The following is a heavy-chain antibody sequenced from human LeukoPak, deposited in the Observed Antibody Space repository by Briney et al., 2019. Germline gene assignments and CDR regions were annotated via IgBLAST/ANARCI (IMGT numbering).Heavy chain of an antibody. Sequence: PGGSLGLSCAASGFTFSSFGMNWVRQAPGKGLEWVSYISFSSNTIYYADSVKGRFTISRDNAKNSLYLQMHSLRDEDTAVYYCARDRYGDWYFDYWGQGTLVTVSS. CDR3: ARDRYGDWYFDY. J-gene: IGHJ4*02. D-gene: IGHD4-17*01. V-gene: IGHV3-48*02. CDR2: ISFSSNTI. CDR1: GFTFSSFG.